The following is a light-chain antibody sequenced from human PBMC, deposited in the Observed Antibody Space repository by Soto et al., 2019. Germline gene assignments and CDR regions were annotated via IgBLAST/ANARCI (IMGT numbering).Light chain of an antibody. CDR1: QSISSW. V-gene: IGKV1-5*03. CDR2: KAS. CDR3: QQYNSYPWT. J-gene: IGKJ1*01. Sequence: DIQMSQSPSTLSASVGDRVTITSRASQSISSWLAWYQQKPGKAPKLLIYKASSLESGVPSRFSGGGSGIEFTLTISSLQPDDFAAYYCQQYNSYPWTFGEGTKVE.